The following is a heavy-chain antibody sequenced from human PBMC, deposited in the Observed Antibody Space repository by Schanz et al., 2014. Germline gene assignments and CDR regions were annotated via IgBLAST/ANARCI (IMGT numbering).Heavy chain of an antibody. Sequence: QVQLVQSGAEVRKPGASVKVSCKASGYTFTTYGISWVRQAPGQGLEWMGLISAYNGDTNYAQKIQGRVTMTTEKSTSTACMELRSLRSDDTAVYYCARDEAMTMVTTDYYYGMDVWGQGTTVIVSS. CDR1: GYTFTTYG. V-gene: IGHV1-18*01. J-gene: IGHJ6*02. CDR3: ARDEAMTMVTTDYYYGMDV. D-gene: IGHD4-17*01. CDR2: ISAYNGDT.